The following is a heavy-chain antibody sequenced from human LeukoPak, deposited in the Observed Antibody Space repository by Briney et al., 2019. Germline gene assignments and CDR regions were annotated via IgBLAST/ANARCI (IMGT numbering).Heavy chain of an antibody. CDR3: ARDLFDCSSTSCNDDY. CDR2: IYSGGST. J-gene: IGHJ4*02. Sequence: GGSLRLSCAASGFTVSSNYMSWVRQAPEKGLEWVSVIYSGGSTYYADSVKGRFTISRDNSKNTLYLQMNSLRAEDTAVYYCARDLFDCSSTSCNDDYWGQGTLVTVSS. V-gene: IGHV3-66*01. CDR1: GFTVSSNY. D-gene: IGHD2-2*01.